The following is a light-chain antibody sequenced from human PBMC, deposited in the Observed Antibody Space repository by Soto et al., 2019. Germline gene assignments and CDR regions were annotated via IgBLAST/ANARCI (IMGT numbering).Light chain of an antibody. CDR3: QQYNSYNPYT. CDR1: HSISSW. J-gene: IGKJ2*01. V-gene: IGKV1-5*01. CDR2: DAS. Sequence: DIQMTQSPSTLSASLGDRVTITCRASHSISSWLAWYQQKPGQAPRLLIYDASSLESGVPSRFSGSGSGTEFTLTIASLQPDDFATYYCQQYNSYNPYTFGQGTKLETK.